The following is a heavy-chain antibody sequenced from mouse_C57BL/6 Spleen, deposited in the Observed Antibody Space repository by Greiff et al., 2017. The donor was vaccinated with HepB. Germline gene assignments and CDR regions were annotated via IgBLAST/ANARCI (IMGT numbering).Heavy chain of an antibody. V-gene: IGHV5-9*01. D-gene: IGHD2-1*01. J-gene: IGHJ3*01. CDR1: GFTFSSYT. CDR3: ARRDCGNFFAD. Sequence: EVKVVESGGGLVKPGGSLKLSCAASGFTFSSYTMSWVRQTPEKRLEWVATISAGGGNTYYTDRLKGRFTISRANAKNTLYLQMSSLRSEDTALYYCARRDCGNFFADWGPGTLVTVSA. CDR2: ISAGGGNT.